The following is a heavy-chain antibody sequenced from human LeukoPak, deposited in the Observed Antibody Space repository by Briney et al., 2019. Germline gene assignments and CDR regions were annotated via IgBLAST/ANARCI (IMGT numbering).Heavy chain of an antibody. J-gene: IGHJ4*02. CDR1: GYSISSGYY. CDR2: IYHSGST. V-gene: IGHV4-38-2*02. D-gene: IGHD6-13*01. Sequence: SETLSLTCTVSGYSISSGYYWGWIRQPPGKGLEWIGSIYHSGSTYYNPSLKSRVTISVDTSKNQFSLKLSSVTAADTAVYYCARVGYSSSWEGFDYWGQGTLVTVSS. CDR3: ARVGYSSSWEGFDY.